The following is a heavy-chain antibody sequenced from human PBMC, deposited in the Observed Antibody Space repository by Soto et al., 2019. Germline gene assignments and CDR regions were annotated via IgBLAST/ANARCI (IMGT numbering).Heavy chain of an antibody. CDR3: TTESGGTLPGEAFDI. CDR1: GFTFSNAW. D-gene: IGHD7-27*01. Sequence: EVQLVESGGGLVKPGGSLRLSCAASGFTFSNAWMNWVRQAPGKGLEWVGRIKSKTDGGTTDYAAPVNGRFTISRDDSKNTLYLQMNSLKTEDTAVYYCTTESGGTLPGEAFDIWGQGTMVTVSS. J-gene: IGHJ3*02. CDR2: IKSKTDGGTT. V-gene: IGHV3-15*07.